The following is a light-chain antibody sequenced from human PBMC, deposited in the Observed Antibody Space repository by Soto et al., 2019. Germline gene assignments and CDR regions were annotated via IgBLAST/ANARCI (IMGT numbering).Light chain of an antibody. CDR2: YDS. J-gene: IGLJ1*01. CDR3: QVWGISGAHPYV. V-gene: IGLV3-21*04. CDR1: NIGSKS. Sequence: SYELTQPPSVSVAPGKTAGITCGGNNIGSKSVHWYQVKPGQAPVLVIYYDSDRPSGIPERFSGSNSGNTATLTISRVEAGDEADYYCQVWGISGAHPYVFGTGTKVTVL.